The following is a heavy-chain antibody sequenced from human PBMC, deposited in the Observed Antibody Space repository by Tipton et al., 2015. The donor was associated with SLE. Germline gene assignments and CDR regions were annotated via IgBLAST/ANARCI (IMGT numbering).Heavy chain of an antibody. CDR1: GYSISSGYY. Sequence: GLVKPSETLSLTCAVSGYSISSGYYWGWIRQPPGKGLEWIGSIYHSGSTYYNPSLKSRVTISIDTSKNQFSLKLSSVTAADTAVYYCARHVWGFDPWGQGTLVTVSS. CDR3: ARHVWGFDP. J-gene: IGHJ5*02. CDR2: IYHSGST. V-gene: IGHV4-38-2*01. D-gene: IGHD2-8*01.